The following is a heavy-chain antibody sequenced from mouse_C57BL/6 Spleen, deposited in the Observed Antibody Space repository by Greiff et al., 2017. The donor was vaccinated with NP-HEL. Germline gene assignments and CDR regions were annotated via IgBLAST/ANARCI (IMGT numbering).Heavy chain of an antibody. V-gene: IGHV1-4*01. CDR1: GYTFTSYT. CDR3: ARDPIYYDYDGDYFDY. Sequence: QVQLQQSGAELARPGASVKMSCKASGYTFTSYTMHWVKQRPGQGLEWIGYINPSSGYTKYNQKFKDKATLTADKSSSTAYMQLSSLTSEDSAVYYCARDPIYYDYDGDYFDYWGQGTTLTVSS. CDR2: INPSSGYT. J-gene: IGHJ2*01. D-gene: IGHD2-4*01.